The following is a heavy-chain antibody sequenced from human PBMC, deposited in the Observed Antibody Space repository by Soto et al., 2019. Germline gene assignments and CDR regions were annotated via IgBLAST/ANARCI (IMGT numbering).Heavy chain of an antibody. CDR1: VGTFSSYT. J-gene: IGHJ4*02. CDR3: ARAEGCSGGSCYGRSADY. Sequence: GASVKVSCTASVGTFSSYTIIWVRQAPGQGLEWMGRIIPILGIANYAQKFQGRVTITADKSTSTAYMELSSLRSEDTAVYYCARAEGCSGGSCYGRSADYWGQGTLVTVSS. CDR2: IIPILGIA. V-gene: IGHV1-69*02. D-gene: IGHD2-15*01.